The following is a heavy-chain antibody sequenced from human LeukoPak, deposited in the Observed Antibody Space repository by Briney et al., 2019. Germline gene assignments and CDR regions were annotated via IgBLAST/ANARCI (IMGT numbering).Heavy chain of an antibody. D-gene: IGHD1-26*01. Sequence: GGSLRLSCAASGFTFDDYAVHWVRQAPGKGLEWVSGISWNSGSIDYATSVKGRFTISRDNAKKSLYLQMNSLRPEDTALYYCAKGTGRYWTFFDSWGQGTQVTVSS. CDR3: AKGTGRYWTFFDS. V-gene: IGHV3-9*01. J-gene: IGHJ4*02. CDR2: ISWNSGSI. CDR1: GFTFDDYA.